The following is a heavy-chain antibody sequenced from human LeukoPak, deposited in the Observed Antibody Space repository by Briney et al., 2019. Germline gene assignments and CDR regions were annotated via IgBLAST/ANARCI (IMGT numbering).Heavy chain of an antibody. CDR3: ARDGTGIWSGRDY. V-gene: IGHV3-7*01. J-gene: IGHJ4*02. CDR2: IKQDGSEK. CDR1: GFTFNSDW. Sequence: PGGSLRLSCAASGFTFNSDWMSWVRQAPGKGLEWVANIKQDGSEKYYVDSVKGRFTISRDNAKKLLYLQMNSLRAEDTAVYYCARDGTGIWSGRDYWGQGTLVTVSS. D-gene: IGHD3-3*01.